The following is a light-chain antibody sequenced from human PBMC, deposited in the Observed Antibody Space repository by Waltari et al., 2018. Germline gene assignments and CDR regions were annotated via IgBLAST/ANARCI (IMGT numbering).Light chain of an antibody. V-gene: IGLV1-47*01. J-gene: IGLJ2*01. Sequence: QSVLTQPPSASGTPGQRVTIPCSGSSPNIGSNYVSWYQQLPGTAPKLLIYRNNQRPSGVPDRFSGSKSGTSASLAISGLRSEDEADYYCAAWDDSLSALVFGGGTKLTVL. CDR3: AAWDDSLSALV. CDR2: RNN. CDR1: SPNIGSNY.